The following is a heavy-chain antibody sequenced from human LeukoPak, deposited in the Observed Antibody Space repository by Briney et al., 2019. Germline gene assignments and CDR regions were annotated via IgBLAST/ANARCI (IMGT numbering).Heavy chain of an antibody. J-gene: IGHJ1*01. CDR2: IYYSGST. D-gene: IGHD6-19*01. Sequence: SETLSLTCTVSGGSISSSSYYWGWIRQPPGQGLEWIGSIYYSGSTYYNPSLKSRVTISVDTSKNQFSLKLSSVTAADTAVYYCARSSPPVGWYKRAEYFQHWGQGTLVTVSS. CDR3: ARSSPPVGWYKRAEYFQH. V-gene: IGHV4-39*07. CDR1: GGSISSSSYY.